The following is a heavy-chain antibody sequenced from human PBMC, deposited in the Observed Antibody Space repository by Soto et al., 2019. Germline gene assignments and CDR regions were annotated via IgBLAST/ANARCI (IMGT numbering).Heavy chain of an antibody. V-gene: IGHV3-33*01. CDR2: IWYDGSNK. Sequence: QVQLVESGGGVVQPGRSLRLSCAASGFTFSSYGMHWVRQAPGKGLEWVAVIWYDGSNKYYADSVKGRFTISRDNSKNTLYLQMNSLRAEDTAVYYCARAPLNFDWLLYLDYWGQGTLVTVSS. CDR1: GFTFSSYG. D-gene: IGHD3-9*01. J-gene: IGHJ4*02. CDR3: ARAPLNFDWLLYLDY.